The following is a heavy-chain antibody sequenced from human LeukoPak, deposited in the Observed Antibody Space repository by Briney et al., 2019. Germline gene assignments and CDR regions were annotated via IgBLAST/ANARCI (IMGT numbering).Heavy chain of an antibody. CDR3: AKEPLISLIPYRGYSGYAIDY. CDR1: GFTFSSYA. CDR2: ISGSGGST. J-gene: IGHJ4*02. Sequence: GGSLRLSCAASGFTFSSYAMSWVRQAPGNGLEWVSAISGSGGSTYYADSVKGRFTISRDNSKNTLYLQMNSLRAEDTAVYYCAKEPLISLIPYRGYSGYAIDYWGQGTLVTVSS. D-gene: IGHD5-12*01. V-gene: IGHV3-23*01.